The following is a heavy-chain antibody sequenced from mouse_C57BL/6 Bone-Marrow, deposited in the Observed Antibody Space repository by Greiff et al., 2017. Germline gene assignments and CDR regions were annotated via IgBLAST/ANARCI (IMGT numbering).Heavy chain of an antibody. V-gene: IGHV5-9*01. CDR1: GFTFSSCT. CDR3: ARQELFYWYFDV. Sequence: VMLVESGGGFVTPGGSLTLSCAASGFTFSSCTLSWVRQTPAKRLEWVATISGCGGNTYYPDSVKGRFTLSRDNAKHTLYLQMSSLRSEDTAWYYCARQELFYWYFDVWGTGTTVTVSS. J-gene: IGHJ1*03. CDR2: ISGCGGNT.